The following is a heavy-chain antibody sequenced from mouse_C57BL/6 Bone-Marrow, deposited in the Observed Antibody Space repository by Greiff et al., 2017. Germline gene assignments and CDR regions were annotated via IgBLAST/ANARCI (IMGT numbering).Heavy chain of an antibody. CDR3: ASSVYEGYDGWFAY. CDR1: GYTFTSYW. D-gene: IGHD2-3*01. Sequence: QVQLQQPGAELVMPGASVKLSCKASGYTFTSYWMHWVKQRPGQGLEWIGEIDPSDSYTNYNQKFKGKSTLTVDKSSSTAYMQLSSLTSEDSAVYYCASSVYEGYDGWFAYWGQGTLVTVTA. V-gene: IGHV1-69*01. CDR2: IDPSDSYT. J-gene: IGHJ3*01.